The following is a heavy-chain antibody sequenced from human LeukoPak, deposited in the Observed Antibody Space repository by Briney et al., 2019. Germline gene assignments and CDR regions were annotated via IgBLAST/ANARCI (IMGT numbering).Heavy chain of an antibody. CDR2: IKGDGSEK. CDR3: ARDHSYPTADAFDI. J-gene: IGHJ3*02. CDR1: GFTFSSYW. Sequence: GGSLRLSCAASGFTFSSYWMAWVRQAPGKGLEWVAHIKGDGSEKYYVDSVKGRFTISRDNAKKSLFLQMNSLGAADTAVYYCARDHSYPTADAFDIWGQGTMVTVSS. D-gene: IGHD3-16*02. V-gene: IGHV3-7*05.